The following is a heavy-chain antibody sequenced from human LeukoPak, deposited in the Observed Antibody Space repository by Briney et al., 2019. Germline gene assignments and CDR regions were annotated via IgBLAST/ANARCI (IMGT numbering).Heavy chain of an antibody. Sequence: PGGSLRLSCAASGFTFSSYAMSWVRQAPGKGLEWVSAISGSGGSTYYADSVKGRFTISRDNSKNTLYLQMNSLRAEDTAVYYCANSGHSGYDLHRALDYWGQGTLVTVSS. CDR1: GFTFSSYA. J-gene: IGHJ4*02. V-gene: IGHV3-23*01. CDR2: ISGSGGST. D-gene: IGHD5-12*01. CDR3: ANSGHSGYDLHRALDY.